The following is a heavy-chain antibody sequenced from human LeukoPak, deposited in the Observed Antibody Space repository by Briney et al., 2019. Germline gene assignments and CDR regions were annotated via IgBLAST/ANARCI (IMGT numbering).Heavy chain of an antibody. J-gene: IGHJ4*02. V-gene: IGHV3-30*18. CDR1: GFTFSSYG. Sequence: PGGSLRLSCAASGFTFSSYGMHWVRQAPGKGLEWVAVISYDGSNKYYADSVKGRFTISRDNSKNTLYLQINSLRAEDTAVYYCAKDGAYYYDSNGYYPPGSHWGQGTLVTVSS. CDR2: ISYDGSNK. D-gene: IGHD3-22*01. CDR3: AKDGAYYYDSNGYYPPGSH.